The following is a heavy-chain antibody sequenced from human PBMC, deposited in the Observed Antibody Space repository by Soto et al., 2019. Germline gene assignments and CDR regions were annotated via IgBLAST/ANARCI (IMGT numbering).Heavy chain of an antibody. J-gene: IGHJ4*02. V-gene: IGHV1-69*01. Sequence: QVQLVQSGAEVKKPGSSVKVSCKASGGTFSSYSINWVRQAPGQGLEWMGEIIPIFGTANYAQKFQGRVTITADESTSTAYMELSSLRSEDTAVDYCARDDGRHSGGIDYWGQGTLVTVSS. CDR2: IIPIFGTA. CDR1: GGTFSSYS. D-gene: IGHD1-26*01. CDR3: ARDDGRHSGGIDY.